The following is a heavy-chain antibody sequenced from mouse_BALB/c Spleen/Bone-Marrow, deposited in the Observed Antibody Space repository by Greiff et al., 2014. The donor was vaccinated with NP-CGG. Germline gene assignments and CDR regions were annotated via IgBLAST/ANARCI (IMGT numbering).Heavy chain of an antibody. Sequence: EVQLQQSGPEVVKPGASVKISCKTSGYTFTEYTMHWVKQSHGKSLERIGGINPNNGGTIYNQKFKGKATLTVDKSSSTAYMELRSLTSEDSAVYYCARSYGYERSWFAYWGQGTLVTVSA. CDR2: INPNNGGT. V-gene: IGHV1-18*01. D-gene: IGHD2-2*01. CDR3: ARSYGYERSWFAY. CDR1: GYTFTEYT. J-gene: IGHJ3*01.